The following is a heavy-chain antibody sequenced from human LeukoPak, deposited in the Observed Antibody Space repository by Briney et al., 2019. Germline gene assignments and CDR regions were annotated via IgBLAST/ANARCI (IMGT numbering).Heavy chain of an antibody. CDR1: GYTFTSYD. J-gene: IGHJ4*02. CDR2: MNPNSGNT. Sequence: ASVKVSCKASGYTFTSYDINWVRQATGQGLEWMGWMNPNSGNTGYAQKFQGRVTMTTDTSTNTAYMELRSLRSDDTAVYYCARDKAVYYGSGLRLDYWGQGTLVTVSS. CDR3: ARDKAVYYGSGLRLDY. D-gene: IGHD3-10*01. V-gene: IGHV1-8*01.